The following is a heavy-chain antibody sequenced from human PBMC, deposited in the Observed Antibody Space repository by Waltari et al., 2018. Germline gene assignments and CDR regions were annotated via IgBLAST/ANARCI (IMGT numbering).Heavy chain of an antibody. J-gene: IGHJ6*02. D-gene: IGHD3-9*01. CDR3: ARDRRVLRYFVRSIGAGLLDV. CDR1: GFTFSSYS. Sequence: EVQLVESGGGLVKPGGSLRLSCAASGFTFSSYSMTWVRQAPGKGLEWVSSISSSSSYIYYADSVKGRFTISRDNAKNSLYLQMNSLRAEDTAVYYCARDRRVLRYFVRSIGAGLLDVWGQGTTVTVSS. V-gene: IGHV3-21*01. CDR2: ISSSSSYI.